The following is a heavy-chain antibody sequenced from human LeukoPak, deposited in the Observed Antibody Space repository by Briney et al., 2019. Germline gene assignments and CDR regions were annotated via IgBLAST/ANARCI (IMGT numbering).Heavy chain of an antibody. Sequence: GGSLRLSCAASGFTFSSYAMNWVRQAPGKGLVWVSRINSDGSSTSYADSVKGRFTISRDNAKNTLYLQMNSLRAEDTAVYYCARDPLRYSSSSEPPFDYWGQGTLVTVSS. CDR1: GFTFSSYA. D-gene: IGHD6-6*01. J-gene: IGHJ4*02. V-gene: IGHV3-74*01. CDR2: INSDGSST. CDR3: ARDPLRYSSSSEPPFDY.